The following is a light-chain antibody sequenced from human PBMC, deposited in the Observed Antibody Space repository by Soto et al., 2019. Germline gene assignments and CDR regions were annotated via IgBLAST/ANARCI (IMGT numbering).Light chain of an antibody. CDR2: KAS. CDR1: QSISIS. Sequence: DIQMTQSPSTLSASVGDRVTITCRASQSISISLAWHQQKPGKAPKPLMYKASSLESGAPSRFSGSGSGTEFTLTISSLQPDDFATYDCPQYRYFPWTFGQGTKVEIK. J-gene: IGKJ1*01. V-gene: IGKV1-5*03. CDR3: PQYRYFPWT.